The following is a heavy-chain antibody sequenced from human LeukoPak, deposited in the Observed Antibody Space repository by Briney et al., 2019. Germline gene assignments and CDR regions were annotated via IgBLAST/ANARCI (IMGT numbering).Heavy chain of an antibody. Sequence: GGSLRLSCVASGFTFSTYAMSWVRQAPGMGLEWVSSISGSGGSTYYADSVKGRFTISRDTSKNTLYLQMNSLRAADTAVYYCVKSGYNRFDYWGQGALVTVSS. CDR3: VKSGYNRFDY. CDR2: ISGSGGST. D-gene: IGHD5-24*01. CDR1: GFTFSTYA. V-gene: IGHV3-23*01. J-gene: IGHJ4*02.